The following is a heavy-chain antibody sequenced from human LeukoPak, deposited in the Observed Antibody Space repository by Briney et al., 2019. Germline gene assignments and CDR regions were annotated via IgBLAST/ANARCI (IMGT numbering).Heavy chain of an antibody. CDR2: INPSGDST. CDR1: GYTFTSYY. J-gene: IGHJ4*02. D-gene: IGHD6-19*01. Sequence: ASVKVSCKASGYTFTSYYIHWVRQAPGQGLESMGIINPSGDSTSYAQKFQGRVTMTMDMSTSTGYMELSSLRSEDTAVYYCARPPPVIAVAGTRFARFDYWGQGTLVTVSS. V-gene: IGHV1-46*01. CDR3: ARPPPVIAVAGTRFARFDY.